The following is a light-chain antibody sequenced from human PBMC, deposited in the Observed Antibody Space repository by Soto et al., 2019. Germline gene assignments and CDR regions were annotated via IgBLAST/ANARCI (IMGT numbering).Light chain of an antibody. V-gene: IGLV2-14*03. CDR3: SSYTNTLPLV. CDR2: DVT. CDR1: SRDVGGHNY. J-gene: IGLJ2*01. Sequence: QSALTQPASVSGSPGQSITISCTGTSRDVGGHNYVSWYQQHPGKAPKVMIYDVTIRPSGVSNCFSGSKSGHTPSLTISGLQAGDEAVYYCSSYTNTLPLVFGGGTKLTVL.